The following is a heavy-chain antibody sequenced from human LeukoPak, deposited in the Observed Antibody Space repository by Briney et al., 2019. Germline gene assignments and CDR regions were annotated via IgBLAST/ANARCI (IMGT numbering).Heavy chain of an antibody. CDR1: GFAFSSFA. CDR2: ISGSGGST. V-gene: IGHV3-23*01. J-gene: IGHJ6*03. CDR3: AKASGYDLHYYYYMDV. D-gene: IGHD5-12*01. Sequence: PGGSLRLSCAASGFAFSSFAMGWVRQAPGKGLEWVSAISGSGGSTYYADSVKGRFTISRDNSKNTLYLQMNSLRAEDTAVYYCAKASGYDLHYYYYMDVWGKGTTVTVSS.